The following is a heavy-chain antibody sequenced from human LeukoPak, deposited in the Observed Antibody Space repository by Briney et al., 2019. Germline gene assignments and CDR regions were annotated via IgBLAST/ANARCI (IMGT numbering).Heavy chain of an antibody. Sequence: PGGSLRLSCAASGFTFSSYSMNWVRQAPGKGLEWVSSISSSSSYIYYADSVKGRFTISRDNAKNSLYLQMNSLRAEDTAEYYCARGDLSTPGTPDYWGQGTLVTVSS. CDR1: GFTFSSYS. CDR3: ARGDLSTPGTPDY. V-gene: IGHV3-21*01. J-gene: IGHJ4*02. CDR2: ISSSSSYI. D-gene: IGHD6-13*01.